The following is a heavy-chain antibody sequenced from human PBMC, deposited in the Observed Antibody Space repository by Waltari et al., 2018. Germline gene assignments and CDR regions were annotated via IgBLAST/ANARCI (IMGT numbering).Heavy chain of an antibody. D-gene: IGHD6-13*01. CDR1: GGSISRSY. CDR3: AGGVPSAIAAVALTYFDY. CDR2: IYTSGST. Sequence: QVQLQESGPDLVKPSETLSLPCTVSGGSISRSYCSWIRQPAGKGLEWIGRIYTSGSTNYNPSLKRRVTMSVDTSKNQFSLKLSSVTAADTAVYYCAGGVPSAIAAVALTYFDYWGQGTLVTVSS. V-gene: IGHV4-4*07. J-gene: IGHJ4*02.